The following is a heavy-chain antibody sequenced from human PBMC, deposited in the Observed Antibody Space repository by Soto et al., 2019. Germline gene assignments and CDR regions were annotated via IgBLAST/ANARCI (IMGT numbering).Heavy chain of an antibody. Sequence: SETLSLTCTVSGGSISRSTYYWGWIRQPPGKGLEWLGNIYYSGSTNYNPSLKSRVTISVDTSKNQFSLKLSSVTAADTAVYYCARGGGCSSTSCYWAYYYGMDVWGQGTTVTVSS. J-gene: IGHJ6*02. CDR2: IYYSGST. CDR3: ARGGGCSSTSCYWAYYYGMDV. V-gene: IGHV4-39*07. CDR1: GGSISRSTYY. D-gene: IGHD2-2*01.